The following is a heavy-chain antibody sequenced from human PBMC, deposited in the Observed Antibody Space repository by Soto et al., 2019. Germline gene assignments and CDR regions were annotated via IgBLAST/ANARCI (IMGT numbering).Heavy chain of an antibody. CDR3: TIVRVADSALDH. D-gene: IGHD3-10*02. CDR1: GFIFSNNG. J-gene: IGHJ4*02. Sequence: QVQLVESGGGVVQPGRSLRLSCVGSGFIFSNNGMHWVRQTPGKGLEWVAVMSYDGSATFYADSVKGRFTISRDNSKNTLFLQRSNLRAEDTAMYDCTIVRVADSALDHWGQGTLVTVSS. CDR2: MSYDGSAT. V-gene: IGHV3-30*03.